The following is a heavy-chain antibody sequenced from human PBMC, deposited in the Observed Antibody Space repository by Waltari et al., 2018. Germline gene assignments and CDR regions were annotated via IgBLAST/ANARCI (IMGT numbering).Heavy chain of an antibody. CDR2: IRYDGNKK. V-gene: IGHV3-30*02. CDR3: VKDGDFFVSGYDAFDV. CDR1: GFTFSNFG. Sequence: VQLEEFGGGVVPPGGSLTLSCAASGFTFSNFGMHWVRQAPGKGLECLTFIRYDGNKKYHADSVKGRFIISRDNSKNTLYLQINSLRADDTATYYCVKDGDFFVSGYDAFDVWGQGTMVTVSS. J-gene: IGHJ3*01. D-gene: IGHD4-17*01.